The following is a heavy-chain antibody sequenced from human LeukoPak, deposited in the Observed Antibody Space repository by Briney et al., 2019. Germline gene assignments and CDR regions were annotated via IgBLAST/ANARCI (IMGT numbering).Heavy chain of an antibody. D-gene: IGHD6-13*01. J-gene: IGHJ5*02. V-gene: IGHV4-34*01. CDR2: INHSGST. CDR3: ARAGIPVYPYSSSWYPMAYNWFDP. CDR1: GGSFSGYY. Sequence: KPSETLSLTCAVYGGSFSGYYWSWIRQPPGKGLEWIGEINHSGSTNYNPSPKSRVTISVDTSKNQFSLQLNSVTPEDTAVYYCARAGIPVYPYSSSWYPMAYNWFDPWGQGTLVTVSS.